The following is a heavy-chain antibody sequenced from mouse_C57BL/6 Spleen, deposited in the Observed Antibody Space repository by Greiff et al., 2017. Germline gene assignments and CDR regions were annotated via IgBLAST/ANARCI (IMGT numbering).Heavy chain of an antibody. CDR2: ISSGSSTI. V-gene: IGHV5-17*01. J-gene: IGHJ2*01. CDR3: AREDYGSSVDY. CDR1: GFTFSDYG. D-gene: IGHD1-1*01. Sequence: VHLVESGGGLVKPGGSLKLSCAASGFTFSDYGMHWVRQAPEQGLEWVAYISSGSSTIYYADTVKGRFTISRDNAKNPLFLQMTSLRAEDRAMYYCAREDYGSSVDYWGQGTTRTVSS.